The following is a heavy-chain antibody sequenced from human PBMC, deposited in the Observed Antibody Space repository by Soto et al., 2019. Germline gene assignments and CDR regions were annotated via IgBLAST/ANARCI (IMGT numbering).Heavy chain of an antibody. Sequence: TLSLTCAVYGGSFSGYYWSWIRQPPGKGLEWIGEINHSGSTNYNPSLKSRVTISVDTSKNQFSLKLSSVTAADTAVYYCARHRRRIAAAGTGGWFDPWGQGTLVTVSS. CDR2: INHSGST. V-gene: IGHV4-34*01. J-gene: IGHJ5*02. CDR1: GGSFSGYY. CDR3: ARHRRRIAAAGTGGWFDP. D-gene: IGHD6-13*01.